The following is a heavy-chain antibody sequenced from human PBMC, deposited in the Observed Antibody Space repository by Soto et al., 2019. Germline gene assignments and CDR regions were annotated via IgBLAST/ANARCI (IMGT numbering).Heavy chain of an antibody. CDR3: ATPRDFWSGYYWFDP. Sequence: ASVKVSCKVSGYTLTELSMHWVRQAPGKGLEWMGGFDPEDGETIYAQKFQGRVTMTEDTSTDTAYMELSSLRSEDTAVDYCATPRDFWSGYYWFDPWGQGTLVTVSS. V-gene: IGHV1-24*01. CDR1: GYTLTELS. J-gene: IGHJ5*02. CDR2: FDPEDGET. D-gene: IGHD3-3*01.